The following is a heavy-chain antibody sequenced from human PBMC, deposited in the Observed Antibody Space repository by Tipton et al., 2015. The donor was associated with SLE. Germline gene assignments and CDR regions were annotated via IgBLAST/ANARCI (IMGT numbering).Heavy chain of an antibody. D-gene: IGHD4-17*01. CDR1: GGSFSDYY. J-gene: IGHJ3*02. CDR2: INHSGST. CDR3: ARDQAYGDSYDAFDI. Sequence: TLSLTCAVYGGSFSDYYWSWIRQPPGKGLEWVGEINHSGSTNYNPSLKSRVTISVDTSKNQFSLKVSSVTAADTAVYYCARDQAYGDSYDAFDIWGQGTMVTVSS. V-gene: IGHV4-34*01.